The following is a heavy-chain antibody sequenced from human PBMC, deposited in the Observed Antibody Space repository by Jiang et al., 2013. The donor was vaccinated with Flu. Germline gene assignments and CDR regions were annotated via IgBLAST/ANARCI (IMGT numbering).Heavy chain of an antibody. V-gene: IGHV1-2*06. Sequence: LVESGAEVKKPGASVKVSCKASGYSFTDYQMHWVRQAPGQGLEWVGRINPKTGATTSAQKFQGRVTLTRDTSISTAYMDLSRLISDDTAVYYCARDAEEGGVKYVGSWHLDLWGRGTLVTVSS. CDR2: INPKTGAT. CDR3: ARDAEEGGVKYVGSWHLDL. D-gene: IGHD3-10*01. J-gene: IGHJ2*01. CDR1: GYSFTDYQ.